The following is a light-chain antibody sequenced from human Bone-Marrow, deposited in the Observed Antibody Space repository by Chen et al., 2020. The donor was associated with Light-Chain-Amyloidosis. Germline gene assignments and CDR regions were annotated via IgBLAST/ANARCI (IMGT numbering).Light chain of an antibody. J-gene: IGLJ2*01. Sequence: QSVLTQPPSVSGAPGQRVTISCTGSSSNIGANYDVHWYQQRPGTAPKLLIYGTKSRPAGVPDRFSGSKSGTSASLAITGLQAEDEADYYCQSYDSILSGSVFGGGTKLTVL. CDR2: GTK. CDR3: QSYDSILSGSV. V-gene: IGLV1-40*01. CDR1: SSNIGANYD.